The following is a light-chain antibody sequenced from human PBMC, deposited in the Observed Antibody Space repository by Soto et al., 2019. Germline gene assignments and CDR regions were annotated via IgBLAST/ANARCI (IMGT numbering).Light chain of an antibody. J-gene: IGKJ1*01. CDR3: HQYYNIPWT. CDR2: WAS. Sequence: DIVMTQSPDSLAVSLGERATINCKSSQSVLYSSNNKNYLAWYQQKPGQPPKLLIYWASTRESGVPDRFSGSGAGTDFTLTISGLQAEDVAAYYCHQYYNIPWTFGQGTKVEIK. CDR1: QSVLYSSNNKNY. V-gene: IGKV4-1*01.